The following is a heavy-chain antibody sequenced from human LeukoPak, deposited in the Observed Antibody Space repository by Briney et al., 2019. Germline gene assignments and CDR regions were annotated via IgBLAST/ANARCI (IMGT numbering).Heavy chain of an antibody. V-gene: IGHV2-5*01. J-gene: IGHJ3*02. D-gene: IGHD2-2*01. CDR2: IYWNDDK. CDR3: AHRRPWWCSSTSCARDAFDI. Sequence: SGPTLVKPTQTLTLTCTFSGFSLSTSGVGVGWIRQPPGKALEWLALIYWNDDKRYSPSLKSRLTITKDTSKNQVVLTMTNMDPVDTATYYCAHRRPWWCSSTSCARDAFDIWGQGTMVTVSS. CDR1: GFSLSTSGVG.